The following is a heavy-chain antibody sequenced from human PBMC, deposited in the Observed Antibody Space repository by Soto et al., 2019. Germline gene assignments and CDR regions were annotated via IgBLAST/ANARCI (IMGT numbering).Heavy chain of an antibody. CDR1: GFTFSSYA. D-gene: IGHD2-15*01. V-gene: IGHV3-23*01. CDR3: AKDRCSRSSCYGQS. CDR2: ISGSGGST. J-gene: IGHJ5*02. Sequence: PGGSLRLSCAASGFTFSSYAMSWVRQAPGKGLEWVSHISGSGGSTYYGDSVKGRFTISRDNSKNTLYLQMNSLRAEDTAVYYCAKDRCSRSSCYGQSWGQGTLVTVSS.